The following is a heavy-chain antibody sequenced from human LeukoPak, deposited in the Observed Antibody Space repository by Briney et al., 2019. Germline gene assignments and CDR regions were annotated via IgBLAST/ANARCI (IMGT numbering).Heavy chain of an antibody. CDR2: ISYDGSNK. CDR1: GFTFSSYA. Sequence: GRSLRLSCAASGFTFSSYAMHWVRQAPGKGLEWVAVISYDGSNKYYADSVKGRFTISRDNSKNTLYLQMNSLRAEDTAVYYCARYPVRAAAAGYYCYMDVWGKGTTVTVSS. J-gene: IGHJ6*03. V-gene: IGHV3-30*01. CDR3: ARYPVRAAAAGYYCYMDV. D-gene: IGHD6-13*01.